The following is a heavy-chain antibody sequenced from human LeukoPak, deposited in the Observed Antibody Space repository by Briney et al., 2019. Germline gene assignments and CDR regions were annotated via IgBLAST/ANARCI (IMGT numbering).Heavy chain of an antibody. D-gene: IGHD6-13*01. Sequence: GGSLRLSCVASGFTFSSYWMHWVRQAPGKGLEWVSAISSGGGSTYYAHSVKGRFTISRDNSKNTLYLQMNSLRAEDTAVYYCAKSPGYSSSWYDYWGQGTLVTVSS. CDR1: GFTFSSYW. CDR3: AKSPGYSSSWYDY. J-gene: IGHJ4*02. V-gene: IGHV3-23*01. CDR2: ISSGGGST.